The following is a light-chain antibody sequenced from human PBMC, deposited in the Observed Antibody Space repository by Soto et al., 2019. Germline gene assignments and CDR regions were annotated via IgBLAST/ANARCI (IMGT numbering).Light chain of an antibody. CDR3: QHYHNYPWT. V-gene: IGKV1-8*01. CDR1: QGISSY. J-gene: IGKJ1*01. CDR2: GAS. Sequence: AIQMTQSPSSFSASTGDRVTISCRASQGISSYLAWYQQKPGKAPKLLIYGASTLQSGVPSRFSGSGFGTDFTLTISCLQSEDFATYYCQHYHNYPWTFGQGTHVEIK.